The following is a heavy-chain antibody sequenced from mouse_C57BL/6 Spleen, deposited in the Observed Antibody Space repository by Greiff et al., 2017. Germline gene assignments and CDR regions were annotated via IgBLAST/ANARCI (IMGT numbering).Heavy chain of an antibody. V-gene: IGHV1-19*01. CDR2: IIPYNGGT. J-gene: IGHJ2*01. CDR1: GYTFTDYY. CDR3: ARVDPYYFDY. Sequence: EVQLQQSGPVLVKPGASVKMSCKASGYTFTDYYMNWVKQSHGKSLEWIGVIIPYNGGTSYNQKFKGKATLPVDKSSSTAYMELSSLTSEDSAVYYCARVDPYYFDYWGQGTTLTVSS.